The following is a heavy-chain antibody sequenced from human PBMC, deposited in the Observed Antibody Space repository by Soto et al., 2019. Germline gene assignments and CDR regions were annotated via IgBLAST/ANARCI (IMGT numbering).Heavy chain of an antibody. D-gene: IGHD3-10*02. CDR2: ISGSSEIK. V-gene: IGHV3-23*01. CDR1: GFKFPSYA. Sequence: GGSLRLSCAASGFKFPSYAVSWVGQAPGRRLEWVAIISGSSEIKSYADSVEGRFTISRDDSKNTLYLQMSSLRAEDTAIYYCAKMLGYYYYYPLDVWGQGTTVTVSS. J-gene: IGHJ6*02. CDR3: AKMLGYYYYYPLDV.